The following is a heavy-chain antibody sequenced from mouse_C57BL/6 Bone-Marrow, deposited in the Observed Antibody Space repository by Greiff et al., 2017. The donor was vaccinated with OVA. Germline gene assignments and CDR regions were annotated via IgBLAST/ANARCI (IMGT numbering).Heavy chain of an antibody. Sequence: VKLMESGAELVRPGTSVKVSCKASGYAFTNYLIEWVKQRPGQGLEWTGVINPGSGGTNYNEKFKGKATLTADKSSSTAYMQLSSLTSEDSAVYFCARSFTTVVAEYFDVWGTGTTVTVSS. V-gene: IGHV1-54*01. CDR2: INPGSGGT. J-gene: IGHJ1*03. CDR3: ARSFTTVVAEYFDV. CDR1: GYAFTNYL. D-gene: IGHD1-1*01.